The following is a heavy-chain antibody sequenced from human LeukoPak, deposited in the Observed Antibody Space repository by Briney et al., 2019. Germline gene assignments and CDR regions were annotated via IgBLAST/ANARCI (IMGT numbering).Heavy chain of an antibody. CDR2: IYYSGST. CDR3: ARLISFQYNWFDP. V-gene: IGHV4-31*03. J-gene: IGHJ5*02. D-gene: IGHD2-2*01. Sequence: PSQTLSLTCTVSGGSISSGGYYWSWIRQHPGKGLEWIGYIYYSGSTYYNPSLKSRVTISVDTSNNQFSLKLSSVTAADTAVYYCARLISFQYNWFDPWGQGTLVTVSS. CDR1: GGSISSGGYY.